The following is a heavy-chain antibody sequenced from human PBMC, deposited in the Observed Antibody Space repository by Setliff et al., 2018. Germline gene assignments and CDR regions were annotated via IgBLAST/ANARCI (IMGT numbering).Heavy chain of an antibody. CDR3: ASARPHFGVVIRSPPDY. CDR2: INTNTGNP. D-gene: IGHD3-3*01. Sequence: ASVKVSCKASGGTFSSYAISWVRQAPGQGLEWMGWINTNTGNPTYAQGFTGRFVFSLDTSVSTAYLQISSLKAEDTAVYYCASARPHFGVVIRSPPDYWGQGTLVTVS. V-gene: IGHV7-4-1*02. J-gene: IGHJ4*02. CDR1: GGTFSSYA.